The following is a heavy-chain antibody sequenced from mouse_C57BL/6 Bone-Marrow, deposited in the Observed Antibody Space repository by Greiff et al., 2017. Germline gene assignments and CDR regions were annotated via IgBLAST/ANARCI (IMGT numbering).Heavy chain of an antibody. Sequence: QVTLKESGPGILQSSQTLSLTCSFSGFSLSTSGMGVSWIRQPSGKGLEWLAHIYWDDDKRYNPSLKSRLTISKDTSRNQVFLKITSVDTADTATYYCARSGKVYYYGSSYWYFDVWGTGTTVTVSS. V-gene: IGHV8-12*01. D-gene: IGHD1-1*01. CDR2: IYWDDDK. CDR1: GFSLSTSGMG. CDR3: ARSGKVYYYGSSYWYFDV. J-gene: IGHJ1*03.